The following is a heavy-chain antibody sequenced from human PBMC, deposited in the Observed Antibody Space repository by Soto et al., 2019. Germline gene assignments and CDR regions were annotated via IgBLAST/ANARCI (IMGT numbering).Heavy chain of an antibody. CDR3: AKSYSSNWYDYFNY. J-gene: IGHJ4*02. D-gene: IGHD6-13*01. Sequence: GGSLRLSSAASEFTFTTAAMSWVRQAPGKGLEWVSAISGSGGNTYYADSVKGRFTISRDTSKNTLYLQMNSLRAEDTALYYCAKSYSSNWYDYFNYWGQGTLVTVSS. CDR2: ISGSGGNT. V-gene: IGHV3-23*01. CDR1: EFTFTTAA.